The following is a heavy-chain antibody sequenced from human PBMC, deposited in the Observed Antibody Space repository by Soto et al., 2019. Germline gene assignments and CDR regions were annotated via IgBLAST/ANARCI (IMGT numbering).Heavy chain of an antibody. D-gene: IGHD3-9*01. CDR2: IYYSGST. V-gene: IGHV4-30-4*01. Sequence: PSETLSLTCTVSGGSISSGDYYWSWIRQPPGKGLEWIGYIYYSGSTYYNPSLKSRVTISVDTSKNQLSLKLSSVTAADTAVYYCARSMGLRYFDWLPIWGQGTLVTVSS. CDR3: ARSMGLRYFDWLPI. CDR1: GGSISSGDYY. J-gene: IGHJ4*02.